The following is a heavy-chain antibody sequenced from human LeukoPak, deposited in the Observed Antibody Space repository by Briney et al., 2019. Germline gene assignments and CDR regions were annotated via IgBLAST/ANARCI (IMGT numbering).Heavy chain of an antibody. Sequence: GGSLRLSCAVSGFSFSIYWMSWVRQAPGKGLEWISYISSTVSTTYYADSVKGRFTISRDNAKNSLYLQMNSLRAEDTAVYYCAREGGYYHLDYWGQGTLVTVSS. CDR3: AREGGYYHLDY. D-gene: IGHD3-22*01. CDR1: GFSFSIYW. V-gene: IGHV3-11*01. CDR2: ISSTVSTT. J-gene: IGHJ4*02.